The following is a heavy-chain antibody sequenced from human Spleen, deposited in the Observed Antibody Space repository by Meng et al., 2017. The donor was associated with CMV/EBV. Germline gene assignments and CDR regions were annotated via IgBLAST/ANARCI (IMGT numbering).Heavy chain of an antibody. CDR3: ATENTEVGSRVGLDP. D-gene: IGHD4-23*01. CDR1: GYIFSDYD. CDR2: VDHEDGEP. Sequence: SGYIFSDYDMHWVRQAPGRGLEWMGLVDHEDGEPIYADKFKGRVTITADTSTDTAYMELSSLRSEDTAMYYCATENTEVGSRVGLDPWGQGTLVTVSS. V-gene: IGHV1-69-2*01. J-gene: IGHJ5*02.